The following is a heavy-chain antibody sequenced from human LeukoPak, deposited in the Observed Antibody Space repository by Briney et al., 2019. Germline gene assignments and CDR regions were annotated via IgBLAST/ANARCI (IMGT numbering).Heavy chain of an antibody. CDR3: AREMIVVVPAAITRYYYGMDV. CDR1: GFTFSSYR. V-gene: IGHV3-21*01. Sequence: GGSLRLSCAASGFTFSSYRMNWVRQAPGKGLEWVSSISSSSSYIYYADSVKGRFTISRDNAKNSLYLQMNSLRAEDTAVYYCAREMIVVVPAAITRYYYGMDVWGQGTTVTVSS. CDR2: ISSSSSYI. J-gene: IGHJ6*02. D-gene: IGHD2-2*01.